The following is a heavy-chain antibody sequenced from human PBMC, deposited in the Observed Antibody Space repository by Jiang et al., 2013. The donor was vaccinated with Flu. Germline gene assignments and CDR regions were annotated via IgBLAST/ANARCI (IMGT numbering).Heavy chain of an antibody. CDR3: AVAANPYDSSGYYVDY. CDR2: IIPIFGTA. Sequence: SGAEVKKPGSSVKVSCKASGGTFSSYAISWVRQAPGQGLEWMGGIIPIFGTANYAQKFQGRVTITADKSTSTAYMELSSLRSEDTAVYYCAVAANPYDSSGYYVDYWGQGTLVTVSS. CDR1: GGTFSSYA. V-gene: IGHV1-69*06. D-gene: IGHD3-22*01. J-gene: IGHJ4*02.